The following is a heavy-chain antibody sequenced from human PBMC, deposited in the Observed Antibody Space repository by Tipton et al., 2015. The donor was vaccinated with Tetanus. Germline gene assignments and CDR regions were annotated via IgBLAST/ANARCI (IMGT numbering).Heavy chain of an antibody. J-gene: IGHJ5*02. Sequence: VKPSETLSLTCTVSGGSISSYHWSWIRQPPGKGLEWIGYIYYSGSTNYNPSLKSRVTISVDTSKNQFSLKLSSVTAADTAVYYCARGPSVAYCSGGSCPVWFDPWGQGTLVTVSS. CDR1: GGSISSYH. V-gene: IGHV4-59*01. CDR2: IYYSGST. D-gene: IGHD2-15*01. CDR3: ARGPSVAYCSGGSCPVWFDP.